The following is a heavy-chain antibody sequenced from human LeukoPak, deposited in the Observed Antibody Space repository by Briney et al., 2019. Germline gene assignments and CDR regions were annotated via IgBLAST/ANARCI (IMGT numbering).Heavy chain of an antibody. CDR2: ISYSGST. J-gene: IGHJ3*02. CDR1: GGSISSYY. V-gene: IGHV4-59*01. Sequence: PSETLSLTCSVSGGSISSYYWSWIRQPPGKGLEWIGYISYSGSTNYNPSLKSRVTISVDTSKNQFSLKLSSVTAADTAVYYCARDQGSSWPNDAFDIWGQGTKATASS. D-gene: IGHD6-13*01. CDR3: ARDQGSSWPNDAFDI.